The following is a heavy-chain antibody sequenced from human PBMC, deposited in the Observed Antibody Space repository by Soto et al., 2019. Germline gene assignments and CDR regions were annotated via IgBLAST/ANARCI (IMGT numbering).Heavy chain of an antibody. CDR3: ATAKGRESYLDY. J-gene: IGHJ4*02. Sequence: ASVKVSCKVSGYTLTELSMHWVRQAPGKGLEWMGGFDPEDGETIYAQKFQGRVTMTEDTSTDTAYMELSSLRSEDTAVYYGATAKGRESYLDYWGQGTLVTVSS. CDR1: GYTLTELS. V-gene: IGHV1-24*01. CDR2: FDPEDGET.